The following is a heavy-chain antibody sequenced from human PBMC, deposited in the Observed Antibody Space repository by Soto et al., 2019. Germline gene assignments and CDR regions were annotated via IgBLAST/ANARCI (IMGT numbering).Heavy chain of an antibody. J-gene: IGHJ4*02. CDR3: ARGDSSGYSDYYFDY. CDR2: ISYDGSNK. D-gene: IGHD3-22*01. Sequence: QVQLVESGGGVVQPRRSLRLSCAASGFTFSSYAMHWVRQAPGKGLEWVAVISYDGSNKYYADSVKGRFTISRDNSKNTLYLQMNSLRAEDTAVYYCARGDSSGYSDYYFDYWGQGTLVTVSS. V-gene: IGHV3-30-3*01. CDR1: GFTFSSYA.